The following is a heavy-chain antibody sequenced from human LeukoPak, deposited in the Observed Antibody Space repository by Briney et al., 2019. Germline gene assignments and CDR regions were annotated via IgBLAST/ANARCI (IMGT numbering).Heavy chain of an antibody. D-gene: IGHD6-13*01. Sequence: GGSLRLSCAASRFTFSSYAMSWVRQAPGKGREWVSAISGSGVITYYADCVKGRFTMSRDNSKNTLYLQMNSLRAEDTAVYYCAKEGYSSTWNADFDYWGQGTLVIVSS. CDR3: AKEGYSSTWNADFDY. V-gene: IGHV3-23*01. CDR2: ISGSGVIT. J-gene: IGHJ4*02. CDR1: RFTFSSYA.